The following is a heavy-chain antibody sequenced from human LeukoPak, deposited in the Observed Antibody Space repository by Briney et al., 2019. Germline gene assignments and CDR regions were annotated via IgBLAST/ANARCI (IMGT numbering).Heavy chain of an antibody. J-gene: IGHJ5*02. CDR3: AKDSGGQLEINWFDP. CDR2: ISWNSGSI. V-gene: IGHV3-9*01. Sequence: GGSLRLSCAASGFTFDDYAMHWVRQAPGKGLEWVSGISWNSGSIGYADSVKGRFTISRDNAKNSLYLQMNSLRAEDTALYYCAKDSGGQLEINWFDPWGQGTLVTVSS. CDR1: GFTFDDYA. D-gene: IGHD6-13*01.